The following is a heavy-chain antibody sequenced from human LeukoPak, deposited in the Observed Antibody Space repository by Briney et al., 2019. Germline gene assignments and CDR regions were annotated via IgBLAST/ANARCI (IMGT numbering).Heavy chain of an antibody. CDR1: GFSFNSYS. CDR2: INSSSDTI. V-gene: IGHV3-48*02. D-gene: IGHD5-24*01. J-gene: IGHJ5*02. Sequence: PGGSLRLSCAASGFSFNSYSMNWVRQAPGKGLEWISYINSSSDTIYYADSVKGRFTVSTDNAKNSLYLQMNSLRDEDTAVYYCARNLGQRWLEFGFFDPWGQGTRVTVPS. CDR3: ARNLGQRWLEFGFFDP.